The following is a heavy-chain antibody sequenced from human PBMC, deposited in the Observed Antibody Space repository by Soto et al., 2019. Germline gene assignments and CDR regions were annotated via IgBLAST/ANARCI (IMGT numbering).Heavy chain of an antibody. CDR2: IYYSEST. CDR3: ARGGVLRVLEVANLDY. Sequence: SETLSLTCTVSGGSISSGDYYWSWIRQPPGKGLEWIGHIYYSESTHYNPSLKSRVIISVDTSKNQFSLKLTSVTAADTAVYYCARGGVLRVLEVANLDYWGQGTQVTVSS. V-gene: IGHV4-30-4*01. J-gene: IGHJ4*02. CDR1: GGSISSGDYY. D-gene: IGHD3-3*01.